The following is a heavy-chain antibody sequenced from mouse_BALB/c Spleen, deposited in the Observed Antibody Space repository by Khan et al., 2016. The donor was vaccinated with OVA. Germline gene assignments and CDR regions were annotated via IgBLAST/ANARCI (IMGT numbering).Heavy chain of an antibody. CDR2: IWGDGST. V-gene: IGHV2-6-7*01. J-gene: IGHJ4*01. CDR1: GFSLTGYG. Sequence: QVQLQQPGPGLVAPSQSLSITCTVSGFSLTGYGVSWVRQPPGKGLEWLGMIWGDGSTDYNSALKSRLSISKDNSKGQVFLKMNSLQTDDTAKYYCARAYYGDYREAMDYWGQGTSVTVSS. D-gene: IGHD2-13*01. CDR3: ARAYYGDYREAMDY.